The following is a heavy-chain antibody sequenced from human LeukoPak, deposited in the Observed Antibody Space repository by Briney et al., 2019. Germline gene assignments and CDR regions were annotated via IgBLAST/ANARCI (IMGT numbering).Heavy chain of an antibody. D-gene: IGHD1-14*01. J-gene: IGHJ4*02. CDR3: ARDRNRGYRYSDY. Sequence: PSETLSLTCTVSGGSISSSSYYWGWIRQPPGRGLEWIGSIYYSGSTYYNPSLKSRVTISVDTSKNQFSLKLNSVTAADTAVYYCARDRNRGYRYSDYWGQGTLVTVSS. V-gene: IGHV4-39*07. CDR1: GGSISSSSYY. CDR2: IYYSGST.